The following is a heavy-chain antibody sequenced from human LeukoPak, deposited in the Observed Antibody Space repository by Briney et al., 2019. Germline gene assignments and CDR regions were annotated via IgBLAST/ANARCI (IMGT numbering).Heavy chain of an antibody. J-gene: IGHJ4*02. V-gene: IGHV3-30*04. CDR1: GFTFSSYA. D-gene: IGHD4-17*01. CDR2: ISYDGSNK. CDR3: ARDRRTTLDY. Sequence: GGPLKLSCAASGFTFSSYAMSWVRQAPGKGLEWVALISYDGSNKYYADSVKGRFTISRDNSKNTLYLQMNSLRAEDTAVYYCARDRRTTLDYWGQGTLVTVSS.